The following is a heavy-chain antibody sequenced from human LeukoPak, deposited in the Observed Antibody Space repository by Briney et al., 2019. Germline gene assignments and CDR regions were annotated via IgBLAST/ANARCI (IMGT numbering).Heavy chain of an antibody. CDR2: IKQDGSEK. CDR3: ARSRIEDY. CDR1: GFTFSTYW. V-gene: IGHV3-7*01. Sequence: PGGSLRLSCTVSGFTFSTYWMTWVRQAPGKGLEWVANIKQDGSEKYYVDSVKGRFTISRDNAKNSLYLQMNSLGAEDTAVYYCARSRIEDYWGQGTLVTVSS. J-gene: IGHJ4*02.